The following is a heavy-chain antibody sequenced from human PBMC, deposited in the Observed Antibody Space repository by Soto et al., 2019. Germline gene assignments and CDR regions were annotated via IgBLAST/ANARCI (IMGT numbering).Heavy chain of an antibody. CDR2: IIPIFGTA. D-gene: IGHD3-3*01. Sequence: GASVKVSCKASGGTFSSYAISWVRQAPGQGLEWMGGIIPIFGTANYAQKFQGRVAITADESTSTPYMELNSLRAEDTAVYYCARGIPTVGYYDFWSGSGMDVWGQGTTVTLSS. CDR3: ARGIPTVGYYDFWSGSGMDV. CDR1: GGTFSSYA. V-gene: IGHV1-69*13. J-gene: IGHJ6*02.